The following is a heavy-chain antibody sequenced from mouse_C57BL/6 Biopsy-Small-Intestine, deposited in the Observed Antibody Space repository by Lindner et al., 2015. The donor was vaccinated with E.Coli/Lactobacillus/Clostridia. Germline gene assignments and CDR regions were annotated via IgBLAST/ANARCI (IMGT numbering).Heavy chain of an antibody. CDR3: ARGYDYFFAY. D-gene: IGHD2-4*01. V-gene: IGHV1-19*01. CDR2: INPYNGGT. Sequence: VQLQESGPVLVKPGASVKMSCKASGYTFTDYYMNWVKQSHGKSLEWIGAINPYNGGTSYNQKFKGKATLTVDKSSSTAYMELNSLTSEDSAVYYCARGYDYFFAYWGRRDSGHCLC. CDR1: GYTFTDYY. J-gene: IGHJ3*01.